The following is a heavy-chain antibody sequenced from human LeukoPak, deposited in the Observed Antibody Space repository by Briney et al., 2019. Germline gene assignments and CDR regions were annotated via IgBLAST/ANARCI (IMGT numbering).Heavy chain of an antibody. J-gene: IGHJ4*02. V-gene: IGHV3-74*01. D-gene: IGHD3-16*02. Sequence: GGSLRLSCAASGFTFSSYWMHWVRQAPGKGLVWVSRINSDGSSTSYADSVEGRFTISRDNAKNTLYLQMNSLRAEDTAVYYCARDLRYDYVWGSYRWNEGFDYWGQGTLVTVSS. CDR3: ARDLRYDYVWGSYRWNEGFDY. CDR1: GFTFSSYW. CDR2: INSDGSST.